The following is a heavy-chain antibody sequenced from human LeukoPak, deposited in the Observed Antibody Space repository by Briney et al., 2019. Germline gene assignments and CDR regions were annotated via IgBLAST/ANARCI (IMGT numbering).Heavy chain of an antibody. D-gene: IGHD4-17*01. CDR1: GGSMSSSSYY. V-gene: IGHV4-39*01. CDR2: AYYSGTT. CDR3: ARPNYGAYIVGY. Sequence: PSESLSPTCTVSGGSMSSSSYYWGWLRQPPWKGLEWIGRAYYSGTTYCNPYLKSRVTISVDPPKNQFSLKLSSVTAADKAAYYGARPNYGAYIVGYWGQGTLVTVSS. J-gene: IGHJ4*02.